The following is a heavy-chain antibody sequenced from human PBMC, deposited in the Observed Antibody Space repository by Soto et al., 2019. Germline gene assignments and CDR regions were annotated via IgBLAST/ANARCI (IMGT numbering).Heavy chain of an antibody. CDR1: GFTFSNAW. J-gene: IGHJ3*02. CDR2: IKSKTDGGTT. D-gene: IGHD2-15*01. Sequence: GGSLRLSCAASGFTFSNAWMSWVRQAPGKGLEWVGRIKSKTDGGTTDYAAPVKGRFTISRDDSKNMLYLQMNSLKTEDTAVYYCTTEIVVVVAATPDAFDIWGQGTMVTVSS. CDR3: TTEIVVVVAATPDAFDI. V-gene: IGHV3-15*01.